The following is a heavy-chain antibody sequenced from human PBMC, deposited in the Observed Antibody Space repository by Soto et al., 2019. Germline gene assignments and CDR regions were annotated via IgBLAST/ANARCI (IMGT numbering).Heavy chain of an antibody. CDR3: AEVSGPNYYCYYGMDV. V-gene: IGHV1-69*12. Sequence: QVQLVQSGAEVKKPGSSVKVSCKASGGTFSSYAISWVRQAPGQGLEWMGGIIPIFGTANYAQKFQGRVTIAVDECRCSASMVLISLRSEDTSVYYCAEVSGPNYYCYYGMDVWGQGTTVTVS. CDR1: GGTFSSYA. D-gene: IGHD3-16*02. J-gene: IGHJ6*02. CDR2: IIPIFGTA.